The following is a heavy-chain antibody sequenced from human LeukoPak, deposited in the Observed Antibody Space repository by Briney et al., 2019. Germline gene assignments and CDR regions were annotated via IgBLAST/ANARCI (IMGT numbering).Heavy chain of an antibody. Sequence: PSETLSLTCTVSAGSISNYYWNWIRQPPGKGLEWIGYIYFSGSTNYNPSLKSRVTISVDTSKNQFSLKLSSVTAADTAVYYCAREYSSSSFFDWGQGTLVTVSS. D-gene: IGHD6-6*01. J-gene: IGHJ4*02. CDR3: AREYSSSSFFD. V-gene: IGHV4-59*01. CDR2: IYFSGST. CDR1: AGSISNYY.